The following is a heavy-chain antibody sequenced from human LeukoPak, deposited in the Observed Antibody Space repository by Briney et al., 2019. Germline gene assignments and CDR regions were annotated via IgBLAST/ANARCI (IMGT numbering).Heavy chain of an antibody. CDR2: MKYDGSKE. CDR3: VKGRDFYFDF. Sequence: GGSLRLSCAASGFTFGDYGLHWVRQAPGKGLEWVTFMKYDGSKEYYVDSVKGRFTFSRDNSKNMLYLQMNSLRADDTAIYYCVKGRDFYFDFWGQGTLVTVSS. V-gene: IGHV3-30*02. J-gene: IGHJ4*02. D-gene: IGHD3/OR15-3a*01. CDR1: GFTFGDYG.